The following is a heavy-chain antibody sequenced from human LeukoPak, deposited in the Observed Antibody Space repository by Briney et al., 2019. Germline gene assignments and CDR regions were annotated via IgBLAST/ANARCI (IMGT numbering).Heavy chain of an antibody. D-gene: IGHD2-21*01. V-gene: IGHV4-30-4*08. CDR3: ARTQNYCGGDCYLFDY. CDR2: IYYSGST. CDR1: GGSISSGDYY. Sequence: TLSLTCTVSGGSISSGDYYWSWIRQPPGKGLEWIGYIYYSGSTYYNPSLKSRVTISVDTSKNQFSLKLSSVTAVDTAVYYCARTQNYCGGDCYLFDYWGQGTLVTVSS. J-gene: IGHJ4*02.